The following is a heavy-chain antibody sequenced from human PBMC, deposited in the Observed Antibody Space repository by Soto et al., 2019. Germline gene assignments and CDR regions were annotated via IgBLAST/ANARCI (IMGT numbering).Heavy chain of an antibody. Sequence: SETLSLTCAVYGGSFSGYYWSWIRQPPGKGLEWIGEINHSGSTNYNPSLKSRVTISVDTSKNQFSLKLSSVTAADTAVYYCARGCGGLGIDYWGQGTLVTVSS. CDR1: GGSFSGYY. J-gene: IGHJ4*02. D-gene: IGHD2-21*01. V-gene: IGHV4-34*01. CDR3: ARGCGGLGIDY. CDR2: INHSGST.